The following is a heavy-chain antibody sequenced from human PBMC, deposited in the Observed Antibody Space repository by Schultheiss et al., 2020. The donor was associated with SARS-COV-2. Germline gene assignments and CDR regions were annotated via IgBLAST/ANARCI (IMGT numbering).Heavy chain of an antibody. V-gene: IGHV3-48*01. CDR1: GFTFSSYA. CDR2: ISSSSSTI. CDR3: ARDYGDGCFDY. D-gene: IGHD4-17*01. J-gene: IGHJ4*02. Sequence: GGSLRLSCAASGFTFSSYAMSWVRQAPGKGLEWVSYISSSSSTIYYADSVKGRFTISRDNAKNSLYLQMNSLRAEDTAVYYCARDYGDGCFDYWGQGTLVTVSS.